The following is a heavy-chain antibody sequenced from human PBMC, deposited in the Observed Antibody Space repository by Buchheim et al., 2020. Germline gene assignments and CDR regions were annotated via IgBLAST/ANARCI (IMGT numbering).Heavy chain of an antibody. CDR3: ARATYDSMVSYFDL. CDR2: INLSGGST. CDR1: GNTFTSEW. V-gene: IGHV1-46*01. J-gene: IGHJ4*02. Sequence: QVQLVQSGPEVKKPGASVKVSCQASGNTFTSEWMHWVRQAPGQEVEWMGIINLSGGSTSYAQKFQGRVTMTRDTSTRTVYMELSGLRSEDTALYDCARATYDSMVSYFDLWGQGT. D-gene: IGHD3-16*01.